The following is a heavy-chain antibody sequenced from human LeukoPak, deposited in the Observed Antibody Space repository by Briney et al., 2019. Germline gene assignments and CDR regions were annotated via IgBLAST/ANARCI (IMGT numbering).Heavy chain of an antibody. D-gene: IGHD3-3*01. CDR1: GFTFSSYG. Sequence: GGSLRLSCAASGFTFSSYGMHWVRQAPGKGLEWVAVIWYDGSNKYYADSVKGRFTISRDNSKNTLYLQMNSLRAEDTAVYYCARDVRFLEWLLSHFDYWGQGTLVTVSS. CDR3: ARDVRFLEWLLSHFDY. CDR2: IWYDGSNK. V-gene: IGHV3-33*01. J-gene: IGHJ4*02.